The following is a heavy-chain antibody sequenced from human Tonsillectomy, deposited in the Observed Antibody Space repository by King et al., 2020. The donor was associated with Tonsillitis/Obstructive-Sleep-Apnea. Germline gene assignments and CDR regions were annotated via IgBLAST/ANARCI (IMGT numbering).Heavy chain of an antibody. V-gene: IGHV3-23*04. D-gene: IGHD6-19*01. Sequence: VQLVESGGGLVQPGGSLRLSCAASGFTFSSYAMSWVRQAPGKGLEWVSAISGSGGSTYYADSVKGRFTISRDNSKNTLYLQMNSLRAEDTAAYYCAKDKGGSGWYEVYYYYGMDVWGQGTTVTVSS. CDR1: GFTFSSYA. CDR3: AKDKGGSGWYEVYYYYGMDV. CDR2: ISGSGGST. J-gene: IGHJ6*02.